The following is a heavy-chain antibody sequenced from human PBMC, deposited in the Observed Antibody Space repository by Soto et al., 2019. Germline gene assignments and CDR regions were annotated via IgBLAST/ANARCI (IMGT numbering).Heavy chain of an antibody. CDR3: ARGGLSDYDAFDI. D-gene: IGHD4-17*01. J-gene: IGHJ3*02. Sequence: WETLSLTCAVYGGSFSGYYWSWIRQPPGNGLEWIGEINHSGGTNYNPSLKSRVTISVDTSKNQFSLKLSSVTAADTAVYYCARGGLSDYDAFDIWGQGTMVTVSS. CDR1: GGSFSGYY. CDR2: INHSGGT. V-gene: IGHV4-34*01.